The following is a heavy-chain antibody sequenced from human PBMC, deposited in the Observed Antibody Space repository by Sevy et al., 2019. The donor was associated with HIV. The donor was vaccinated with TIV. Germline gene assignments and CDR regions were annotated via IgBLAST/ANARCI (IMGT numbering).Heavy chain of an antibody. CDR2: ISHDGSNK. D-gene: IGHD2-15*01. CDR1: GFTFSSYA. J-gene: IGHJ4*02. V-gene: IGHV3-30-3*01. CDR3: ARELYSYCRGGSCAARGYFDY. Sequence: GGSLRLSCAASGFTFSSYAMHWVRQAPGKGLEWVAVISHDGSNKYYADSVKGRFTISRDNSKNTLYLQMNSLRAEDTAVYYCARELYSYCRGGSCAARGYFDYWGQGTLVTVSS.